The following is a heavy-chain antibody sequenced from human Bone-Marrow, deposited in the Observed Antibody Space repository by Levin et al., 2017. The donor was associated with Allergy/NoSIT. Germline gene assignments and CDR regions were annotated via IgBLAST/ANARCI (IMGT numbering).Heavy chain of an antibody. D-gene: IGHD3-10*01. Sequence: SQTLSLTCTVSGGSISSSSYYWGWIRQPPGKGLEWIGSIYYSGSTYYNPSLKSRVTISVDTSKNQFSLKLSSVTAADTAVYYCARQVYGSGSHIDYWGQGTLVTVSS. CDR3: ARQVYGSGSHIDY. CDR2: IYYSGST. V-gene: IGHV4-39*01. J-gene: IGHJ4*02. CDR1: GGSISSSSYY.